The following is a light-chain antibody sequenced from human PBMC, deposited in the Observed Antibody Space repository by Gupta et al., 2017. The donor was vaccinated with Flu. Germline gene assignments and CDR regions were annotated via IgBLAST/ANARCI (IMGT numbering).Light chain of an antibody. CDR3: HSYYSISRDLV. V-gene: IGLV6-57*01. J-gene: IGLJ2*01. CDR1: SGSISTTY. Sequence: NFILTYPYVVSDSTGKTVTISCNRTSGSISTTYVQWYQQRPGSSPTPVIYEDNRRIYRVPDRFSGSIDSSSSSASLTISGLKTEDEAAYYCHSYYSISRDLVFGGGTELTVL. CDR2: EDN.